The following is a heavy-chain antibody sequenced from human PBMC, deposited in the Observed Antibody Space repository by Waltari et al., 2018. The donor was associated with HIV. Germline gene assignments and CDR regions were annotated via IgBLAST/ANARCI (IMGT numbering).Heavy chain of an antibody. CDR3: ARGVGGSYFDY. Sequence: QVQLVESGGGVVQPGRALSLSCAASGFTFISYAMHWFRQAPGKGVEWVAVISYDESKKYYADSCKVRFTIPRDNSKNTLYLQMNSLRAEYTAVYYCARGVGGSYFDYWGQGTLVTVSS. V-gene: IGHV3-30-3*01. J-gene: IGHJ4*02. CDR2: ISYDESKK. D-gene: IGHD1-26*01. CDR1: GFTFISYA.